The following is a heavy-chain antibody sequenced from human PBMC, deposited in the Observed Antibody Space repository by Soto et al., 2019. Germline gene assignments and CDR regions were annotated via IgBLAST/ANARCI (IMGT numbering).Heavy chain of an antibody. D-gene: IGHD3-10*01. J-gene: IGHJ6*03. V-gene: IGHV4-39*01. CDR3: ATGGDYYYFYMDV. Sequence: QLQLQESGPGLVKPSETLSLTCTVSGGSITTSNFYWGWIRQPPGKGLEWIGSIYYSGSTYYNPSLKSRVTISVDTSKNQLSLKLTSVTAADTAVYYCATGGDYYYFYMDVWDKGTTVTVSS. CDR1: GGSITTSNFY. CDR2: IYYSGST.